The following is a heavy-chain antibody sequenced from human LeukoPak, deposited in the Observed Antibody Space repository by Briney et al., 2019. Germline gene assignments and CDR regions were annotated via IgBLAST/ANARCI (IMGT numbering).Heavy chain of an antibody. J-gene: IGHJ3*02. CDR2: IYSGGST. D-gene: IGHD4-17*01. Sequence: GGSLTLSCAASGFTVSSNYMSWLRQAPGKGLEWVSVIYSGGSTYYADSVKGRFTISRDNSKNTLYLQMNSLRAEDTAVYYCARDPSPLQATVTHGAFDIWGQGTMVTVSS. CDR3: ARDPSPLQATVTHGAFDI. CDR1: GFTVSSNY. V-gene: IGHV3-53*01.